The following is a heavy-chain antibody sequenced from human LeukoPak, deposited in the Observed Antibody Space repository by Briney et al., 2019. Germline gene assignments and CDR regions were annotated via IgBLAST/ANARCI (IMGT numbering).Heavy chain of an antibody. J-gene: IGHJ4*02. Sequence: GASVKVSCKASGYTFTDYGLSWVRQAPGQGLEWMGWISVYSGNTNYAQTFRGRVTMSADTSMNVAYMELRSLRSDDTALYYCARDRDMVRGLIQNVDRRSVYFDYWGQGTLVTVSA. CDR2: ISVYSGNT. CDR1: GYTFTDYG. D-gene: IGHD3-10*01. CDR3: ARDRDMVRGLIQNVDRRSVYFDY. V-gene: IGHV1-18*01.